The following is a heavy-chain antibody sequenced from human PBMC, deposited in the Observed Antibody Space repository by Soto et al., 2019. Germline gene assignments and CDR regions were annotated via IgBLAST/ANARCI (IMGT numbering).Heavy chain of an antibody. CDR2: XXXXXXX. CDR3: ARLKKAAARHYWFDP. J-gene: IGHJ5*02. Sequence: SETLSLTCAVYGGSFSGYYWSWIRQPPGKGLXXXXXXXXXXXXXXXXXLKSRVTISVDTSKNQFSLKLSSVTAADTAVYYCARLKKAAARHYWFDPWGQGTLVTVSS. V-gene: IGHV4-34*01. D-gene: IGHD6-6*01. CDR1: GGSFSGYY.